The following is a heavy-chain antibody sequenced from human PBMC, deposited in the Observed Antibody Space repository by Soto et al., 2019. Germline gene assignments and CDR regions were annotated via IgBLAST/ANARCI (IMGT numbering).Heavy chain of an antibody. D-gene: IGHD6-25*01. CDR2: INWNSDKV. J-gene: IGHJ4*02. Sequence: VLLVESGGGLVQPGRSLRLSCAVSGFNFGNYAMHWVRQAPGKGLEWVAAINWNSDKVAYAGSVLGRFTIFRDSAKNSLHLQINDLTTEDTDFYYCAKDKGGTPYYIDSWGQGILVTVSS. CDR3: AKDKGGTPYYIDS. V-gene: IGHV3-9*01. CDR1: GFNFGNYA.